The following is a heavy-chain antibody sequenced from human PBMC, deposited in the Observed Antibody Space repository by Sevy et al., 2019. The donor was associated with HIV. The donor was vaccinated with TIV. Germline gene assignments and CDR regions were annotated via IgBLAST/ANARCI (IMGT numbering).Heavy chain of an antibody. Sequence: SETLSLTCAVSGGSSSGYYWAWIRQSPGKGLEWIGEISHRGRTKYNPSLKSRVSISVDTSKDQISLRLTSLTAADTAVYYCARGGIMATTEYGMDVWGQGTTVTVSS. J-gene: IGHJ6*02. CDR1: GGSSSGYY. V-gene: IGHV4-34*01. CDR2: ISHRGRT. D-gene: IGHD1-1*01. CDR3: ARGGIMATTEYGMDV.